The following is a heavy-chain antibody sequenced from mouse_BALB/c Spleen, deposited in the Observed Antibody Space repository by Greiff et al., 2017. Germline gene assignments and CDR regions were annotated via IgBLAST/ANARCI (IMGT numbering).Heavy chain of an antibody. D-gene: IGHD1-1*01. Sequence: EVKLVESGGGLVKPGGSPKLSCAASGFTFSSYAMSWVRQTPEKRLEWVASISSGGSTYYPDSVKGRFTISRDNARNILYLQMSSLRSEDTAMYYCARGYYGSSPYYFDYWGQGTTLTVSS. CDR2: ISSGGST. V-gene: IGHV5-6-5*01. CDR3: ARGYYGSSPYYFDY. CDR1: GFTFSSYA. J-gene: IGHJ2*01.